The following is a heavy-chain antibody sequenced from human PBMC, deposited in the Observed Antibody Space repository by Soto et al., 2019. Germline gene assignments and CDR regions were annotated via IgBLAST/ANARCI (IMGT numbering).Heavy chain of an antibody. CDR3: ARTAAERNYFDY. D-gene: IGHD2-2*01. Sequence: SETLSLTWTVSGGSISSGGYCWSWIRQHPGKGLEWIGYIYYSGSTYYNPSLKSRVTISVDTSKNQFSLKLSSVTAADTAVYYCARTAAERNYFDYWGQGTLVTVSS. CDR1: GGSISSGGYC. V-gene: IGHV4-31*02. J-gene: IGHJ4*02. CDR2: IYYSGST.